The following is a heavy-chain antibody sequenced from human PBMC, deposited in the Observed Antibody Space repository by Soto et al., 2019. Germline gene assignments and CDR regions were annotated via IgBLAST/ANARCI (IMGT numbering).Heavy chain of an antibody. D-gene: IGHD3-16*02. V-gene: IGHV3-23*01. J-gene: IGHJ4*02. CDR2: ITGSGGST. Sequence: EVQLLESGGGLVQPGGSLRLSCAASGFTFSSYAMSWVRQAPGKGLEWVSAITGSGGSTYYADSVKGRFTISRDNSKNTLYLQMNSRRADDTAVYYCAKVSRYDYVWGSYRRETYYFDSWGQGTLVTVSS. CDR1: GFTFSSYA. CDR3: AKVSRYDYVWGSYRRETYYFDS.